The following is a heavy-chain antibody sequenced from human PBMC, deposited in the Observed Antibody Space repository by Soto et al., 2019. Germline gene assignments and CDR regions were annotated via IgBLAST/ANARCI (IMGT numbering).Heavy chain of an antibody. D-gene: IGHD3-22*01. CDR1: GFTFSSYG. CDR3: AKDGGVYYDSSRFDY. J-gene: IGHJ4*02. V-gene: IGHV3-30*18. CDR2: ISYDGSNK. Sequence: GGSLRLSCAASGFTFSSYGMHWVRQAPGKGLEWVAVISYDGSNKYYADSVKGRFTISRDNSKNTLYLQMNSLRAEDTAVYYCAKDGGVYYDSSRFDYWGQGTLVTVSS.